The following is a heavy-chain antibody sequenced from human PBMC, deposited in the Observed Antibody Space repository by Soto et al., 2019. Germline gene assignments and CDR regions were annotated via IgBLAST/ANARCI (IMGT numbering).Heavy chain of an antibody. CDR2: ISPHNGNA. D-gene: IGHD6-19*01. CDR1: GYPFTSNH. V-gene: IGHV1-18*01. Sequence: ASVKVSCKTSGYPFTSNHLSWVRRAPGQGLEWMGWISPHNGNAKYAQKFQDRVTMTADTAASTVYMELRSLRSDDSAVFYCAGDRSGWYDFWGQGILVTVSS. CDR3: AGDRSGWYDF. J-gene: IGHJ4*02.